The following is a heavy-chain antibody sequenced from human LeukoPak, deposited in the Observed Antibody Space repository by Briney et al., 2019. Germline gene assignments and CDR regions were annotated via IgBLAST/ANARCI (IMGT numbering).Heavy chain of an antibody. Sequence: GGSLRLSCATSGCTFSNYGMHWVRQAPGKGLEWVAVISYDGSNKYYADSVKGRFTISRDNSKNTLYLQMNSMRPEDAAVYYCANLPLWGQGTLVTVSS. CDR1: GCTFSNYG. V-gene: IGHV3-30*18. CDR3: ANLPL. J-gene: IGHJ4*02. CDR2: ISYDGSNK.